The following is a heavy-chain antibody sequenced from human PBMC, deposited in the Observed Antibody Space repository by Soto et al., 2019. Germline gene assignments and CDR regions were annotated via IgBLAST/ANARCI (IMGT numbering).Heavy chain of an antibody. V-gene: IGHV3-23*01. D-gene: IGHD3-16*01. J-gene: IGHJ3*02. CDR2: ISGGTSSTI. CDR3: AKDLSWGQPRDGFDI. Sequence: EEQLLQSGGGLVQPGGSLRLSCTASGFTFSNYAMSWVRQAPGKGLEWVSTISGGTSSTIYYADSVNGRFTISRDNSKNTVYLQMSGLRVEETAIYYCAKDLSWGQPRDGFDIWGQGTMVTVSS. CDR1: GFTFSNYA.